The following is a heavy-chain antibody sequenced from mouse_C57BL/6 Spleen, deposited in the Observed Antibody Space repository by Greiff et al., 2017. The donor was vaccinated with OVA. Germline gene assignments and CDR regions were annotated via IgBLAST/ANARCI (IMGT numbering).Heavy chain of an antibody. CDR2: INPNNGGT. J-gene: IGHJ3*01. CDR3: EKGGLGGFAY. CDR1: GYTFTDYY. Sequence: VQLQQSGPELVKPGASVKISCKASGYTFTDYYMNWVKQSHGKSLEWIGDINPNNGGTSYNQKFKGKATLTVDKSSSTAYMELRSLTSEDSAVYYCEKGGLGGFAYWGQGTLVTVSA. V-gene: IGHV1-26*01. D-gene: IGHD3-1*01.